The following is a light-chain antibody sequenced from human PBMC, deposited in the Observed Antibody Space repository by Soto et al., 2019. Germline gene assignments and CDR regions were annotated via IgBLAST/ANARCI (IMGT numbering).Light chain of an antibody. Sequence: EIVMTQSPATLSVSPGERASLSCRASQSVGSNLAWYQQTAGQAPRLLIYGASTRATGIPARFSGSGSGTNCTLSISSLQSEDFAVYSCQQYTNCPYTFGQGTKLEIK. CDR2: GAS. V-gene: IGKV3-15*01. J-gene: IGKJ2*01. CDR1: QSVGSN. CDR3: QQYTNCPYT.